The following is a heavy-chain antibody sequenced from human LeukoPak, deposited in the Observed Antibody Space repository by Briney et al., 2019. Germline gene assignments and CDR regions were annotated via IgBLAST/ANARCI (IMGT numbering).Heavy chain of an antibody. CDR1: GFTFSSYG. J-gene: IGHJ3*02. V-gene: IGHV3-30*03. CDR3: AILATLDI. D-gene: IGHD2-15*01. Sequence: GRSLRLSCAASGFTFSSYGMHWVRQAPGKGLEWVAVISYDGSNEYYADSVKGRFTISRDNSKNTLYLQMNSLRAEDTAVYYCAILATLDIWGQGTMVTVSS. CDR2: ISYDGSNE.